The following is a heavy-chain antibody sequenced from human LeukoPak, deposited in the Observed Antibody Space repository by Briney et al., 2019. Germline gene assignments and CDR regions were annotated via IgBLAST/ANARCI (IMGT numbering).Heavy chain of an antibody. D-gene: IGHD3-22*01. CDR2: VFYNGKT. CDR1: GGSISGSSGYY. CDR3: ARHPLFRRFSGYNPPDS. V-gene: IGHV4-39*01. Sequence: SETLSLTCTVSGGSISGSSGYYWGWIRQPPGQGLEWIGTVFYNGKTYYNPSLKSRVTISVDTSNNHFSLRLSSVTAADTAVYYCARHPLFRRFSGYNPPDSWGQGTLVIVSS. J-gene: IGHJ4*02.